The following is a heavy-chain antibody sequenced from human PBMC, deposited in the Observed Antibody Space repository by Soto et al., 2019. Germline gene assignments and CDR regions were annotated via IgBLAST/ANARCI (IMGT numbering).Heavy chain of an antibody. V-gene: IGHV1-46*01. CDR1: GYTFTSYY. D-gene: IGHD3-9*01. CDR3: ARDLVLRYFDWSPPPGSFDI. Sequence: ASVKVSCKASGYTFTSYYMHWVRQAPGQGLEWMGIINPSGGSTSYAQKFQGRVTMTRDTSTSTVYMELSSLRSEDTAVYYCARDLVLRYFDWSPPPGSFDIWGQGTMVTVSS. J-gene: IGHJ3*02. CDR2: INPSGGST.